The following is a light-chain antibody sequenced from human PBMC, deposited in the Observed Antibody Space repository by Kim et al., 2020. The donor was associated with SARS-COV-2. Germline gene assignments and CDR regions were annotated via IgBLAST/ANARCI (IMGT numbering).Light chain of an antibody. CDR1: QSFANY. J-gene: IGKJ4*01. V-gene: IGKV1-39*01. CDR2: ATS. CDR3: QQSYSTPLT. Sequence: ASGGDRVTITCRASQSFANYLNWYRQKTGKAPKLLIYATSGLQNGVPSRFSGSRSGTDFTLTISSLQPEEFATYYCQQSYSTPLTFGAGTKVDIK.